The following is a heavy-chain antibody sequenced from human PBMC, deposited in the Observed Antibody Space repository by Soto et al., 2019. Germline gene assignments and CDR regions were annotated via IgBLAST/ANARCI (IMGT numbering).Heavy chain of an antibody. CDR3: ARYLTVDGTSGYYYYGMDV. D-gene: IGHD6-19*01. V-gene: IGHV3-30-3*01. CDR1: GFTFSSYS. CDR2: ISYDGSNK. J-gene: IGHJ6*02. Sequence: GSLRLSCAASGFTFSSYSMHWVRQAPGKGLEWVAVISYDGSNKYYADSVKGRFTISRDNSKNTLYLQMNSLRAEDTAVYYCARYLTVDGTSGYYYYGMDVWGQGTTVTVSS.